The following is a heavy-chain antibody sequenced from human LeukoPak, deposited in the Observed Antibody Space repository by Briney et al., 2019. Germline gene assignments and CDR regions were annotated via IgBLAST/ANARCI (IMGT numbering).Heavy chain of an antibody. V-gene: IGHV3-64*01. CDR2: ISRNGDST. CDR1: GFTFSSYA. CDR3: VRTGSGYNSYYFDY. D-gene: IGHD5-24*01. J-gene: IGHJ4*02. Sequence: GGSLRLSCAASGFTFSSYAIHWVRQAPGRGLEYVSGISRNGDSTYFGRSVKGRFTISRDDSKNTLYLQMGSLRAEDMAVYYCVRTGSGYNSYYFDYWGQGTLVTVSS.